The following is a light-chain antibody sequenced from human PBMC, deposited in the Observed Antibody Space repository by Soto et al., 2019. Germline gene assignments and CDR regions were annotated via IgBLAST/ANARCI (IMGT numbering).Light chain of an antibody. CDR1: QTVSITY. Sequence: LTQSQGTVSLPPGESAPLSCRARQTVSITYLTWYQQKPGQAPRLLIFGASNRATGIPDRFSGSGSGRDFTLTTSGLEPEDFAVYYCQQYGSSPLISFGQGTRLDI. V-gene: IGKV3-20*01. CDR3: QQYGSSPLIS. J-gene: IGKJ5*01. CDR2: GAS.